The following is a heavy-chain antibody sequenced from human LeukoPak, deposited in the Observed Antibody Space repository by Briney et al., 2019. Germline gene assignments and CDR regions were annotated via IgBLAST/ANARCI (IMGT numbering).Heavy chain of an antibody. CDR1: GFTFDDYS. Sequence: GGSLRLSCAASGFTFDDYSMHWVRQAPGKGLEWVSGISWNSGSAGYADSVKGRFTISRDSAKNSLYLQMNSLRTEDTGSYYCAKVDRYYDISGYPDYWGQGTLVTVSS. CDR2: ISWNSGSA. V-gene: IGHV3-9*01. CDR3: AKVDRYYDISGYPDY. J-gene: IGHJ4*02. D-gene: IGHD3-22*01.